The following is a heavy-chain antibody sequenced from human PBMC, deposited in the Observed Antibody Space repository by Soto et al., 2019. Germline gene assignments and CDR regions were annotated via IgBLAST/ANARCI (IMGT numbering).Heavy chain of an antibody. CDR3: ASLSGGNVTY. V-gene: IGHV1-69*13. D-gene: IGHD2-15*01. CDR2: SIPIFGTA. Sequence: SVKVSCKASGGNFSSYAISWVRQAPGQGLEWMGWSIPIFGTANYAQKFQGRVTITADESTSTAYMELSSLRSEDTAVYYCASLSGGNVTYWGQGTLVTVSS. CDR1: GGNFSSYA. J-gene: IGHJ4*02.